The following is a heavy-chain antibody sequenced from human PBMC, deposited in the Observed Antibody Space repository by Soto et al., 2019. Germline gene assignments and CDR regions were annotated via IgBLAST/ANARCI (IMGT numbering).Heavy chain of an antibody. CDR2: ISGSGGDT. J-gene: IGHJ1*01. CDR3: AKARGSSTPAPGSY. D-gene: IGHD2-2*01. Sequence: EVQLLESGGGLVQPGESLRLFCAASGFTFSTYAMSWVRQAPGKGLEWVSVISGSGGDTYYADSVKGRFTISRDNSKNTLSLQTNSLRAEDTAVYYCAKARGSSTPAPGSYWGQGTQVTVSS. CDR1: GFTFSTYA. V-gene: IGHV3-23*01.